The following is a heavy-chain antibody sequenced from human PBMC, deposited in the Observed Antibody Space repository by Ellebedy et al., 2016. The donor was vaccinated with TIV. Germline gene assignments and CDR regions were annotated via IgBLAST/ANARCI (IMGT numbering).Heavy chain of an antibody. J-gene: IGHJ3*01. CDR2: IYPGDSAT. V-gene: IGHV5-51*01. D-gene: IGHD1-26*01. Sequence: WESLKISCKASGYRFSNYWIGWVRQMPGKGLEWMGSIYPGDSATRYSPSFQGQVTLSADKSISTAYLQWNSLKASDTAIYYCASPKRTTTRDDAFDFWGQGTRVAVSS. CDR1: GYRFSNYW. CDR3: ASPKRTTTRDDAFDF.